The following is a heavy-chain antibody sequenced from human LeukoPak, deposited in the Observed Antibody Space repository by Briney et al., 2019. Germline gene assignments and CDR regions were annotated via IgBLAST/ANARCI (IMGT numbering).Heavy chain of an antibody. V-gene: IGHV3-30*18. CDR2: ISFDGSDY. D-gene: IGHD2-15*01. J-gene: IGHJ4*02. Sequence: GGSLRLSCAASGFTFSNYGMHWVRQAPGKGLEWVAVISFDGSDYYYADSVKGRFTISRDNSKNTLYLQMNSLRAEDTAVYYCAKRGYCSGGSCYSFDYWGQGTLVTVSS. CDR1: GFTFSNYG. CDR3: AKRGYCSGGSCYSFDY.